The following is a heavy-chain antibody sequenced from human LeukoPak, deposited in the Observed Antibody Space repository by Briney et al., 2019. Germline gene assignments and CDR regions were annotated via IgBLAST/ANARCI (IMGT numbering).Heavy chain of an antibody. CDR3: ARSSLMVGATLFDY. Sequence: SETLSLTCTVSGGSVSSYYWSWIRQPPGKGLEWIGYIYYSGSTNYNPSLKSRVTISVDTSKNQFSLKLSSVTAADTAVYYCARSSLMVGATLFDYWGQGTLVTVSS. V-gene: IGHV4-59*08. J-gene: IGHJ4*02. D-gene: IGHD1-26*01. CDR2: IYYSGST. CDR1: GGSVSSYY.